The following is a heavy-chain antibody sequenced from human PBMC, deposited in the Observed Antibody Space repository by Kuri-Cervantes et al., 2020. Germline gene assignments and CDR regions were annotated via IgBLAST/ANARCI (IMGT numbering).Heavy chain of an antibody. V-gene: IGHV3-23*01. J-gene: IGHJ4*02. CDR3: AKDYYSSGYYYFDY. CDR2: ISGSGGST. Sequence: GGSLRLSCAASGFTFSSYAMSWVRQAPGKGLEWVSAISGSGGSTYYADSVKGRFTISRDNSKNTLYLQMNSLRAEDTALYYCAKDYYSSGYYYFDYWGQGTLVTVSS. CDR1: GFTFSSYA. D-gene: IGHD3-22*01.